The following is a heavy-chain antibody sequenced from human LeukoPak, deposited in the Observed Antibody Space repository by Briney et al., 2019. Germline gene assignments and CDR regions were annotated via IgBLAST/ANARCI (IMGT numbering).Heavy chain of an antibody. CDR1: GVSLSSHG. CDR3: ARDRGNDYFDS. CDR2: TWSDGRSE. J-gene: IGHJ4*02. Sequence: GGSLRLSCVVSGVSLSSHGMHWVRQAPGKRLEWLTFTWSDGRSEYYADSVKGRFSASRDNSKNTVYLQIDSLRVEDTAVYYCARDRGNDYFDSWGQGTLVTVSS. V-gene: IGHV3-33*01.